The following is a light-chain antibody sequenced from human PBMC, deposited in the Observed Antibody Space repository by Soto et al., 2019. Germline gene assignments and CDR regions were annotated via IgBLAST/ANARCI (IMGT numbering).Light chain of an antibody. Sequence: QSVLTQPASVSGSPGQSITISCTGTSSDVGGYNYVSWFQQHPGKAPKLKIYEVSNRPSGVSNRFSGSKSGNTASLTISELQAEDEADYYCTSFTTISTWVFGGGTKLNAL. J-gene: IGLJ3*02. V-gene: IGLV2-14*01. CDR3: TSFTTISTWV. CDR2: EVS. CDR1: SSDVGGYNY.